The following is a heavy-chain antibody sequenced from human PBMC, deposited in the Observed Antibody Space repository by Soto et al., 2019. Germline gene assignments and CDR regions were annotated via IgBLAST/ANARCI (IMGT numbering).Heavy chain of an antibody. V-gene: IGHV1-69*13. J-gene: IGHJ4*02. D-gene: IGHD6-13*01. CDR2: IIPIFGTA. Sequence: ASVKVSCKASGGTFSSYAISWVRQAPGQGLEWMGGIIPIFGTANYAQKFQGRVTITADESTSTAYMELSSLRSEDTAVYYCARAGSAGIAAAGPSDWGQGTLVTVSS. CDR3: ARAGSAGIAAAGPSD. CDR1: GGTFSSYA.